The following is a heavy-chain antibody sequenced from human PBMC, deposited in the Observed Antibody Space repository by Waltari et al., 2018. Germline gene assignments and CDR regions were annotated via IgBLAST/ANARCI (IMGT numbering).Heavy chain of an antibody. CDR1: GATFTDTY. D-gene: IGHD5-12*01. CDR2: VDPEDGET. V-gene: IGHV1-69-2*01. Sequence: EVQPVQSGAEVKEPGGTVKIPCKASGATFTDTYIHLVQQAPGKGLEWMGRVDPEDGETIYAEKFQGRVTITADTSTDTAYMELSSLRSEDTAVYYCATDPASGLSMRAFDIWGQGTMVTVSS. J-gene: IGHJ3*02. CDR3: ATDPASGLSMRAFDI.